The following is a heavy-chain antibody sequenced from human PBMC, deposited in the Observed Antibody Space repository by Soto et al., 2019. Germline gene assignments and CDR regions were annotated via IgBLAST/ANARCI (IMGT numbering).Heavy chain of an antibody. V-gene: IGHV2-26*01. CDR2: IFSNDGK. CDR1: GFSLSNARMG. Sequence: QVTLEESGPVLVKPTETLTLTCTVSGFSLSNARMGVSWIRQPPGKAPEWLAHIFSNDGKSYRTSLKSRLTISKDTSKGQVVLTMTNMDPVDTATYYCVRIQPYRGYDIFSSPEYYFDPWGQGTLVTVSS. CDR3: VRIQPYRGYDIFSSPEYYFDP. D-gene: IGHD5-12*01. J-gene: IGHJ4*02.